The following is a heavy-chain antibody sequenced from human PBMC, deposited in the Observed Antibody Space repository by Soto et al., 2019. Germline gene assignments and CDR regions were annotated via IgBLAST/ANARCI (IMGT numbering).Heavy chain of an antibody. Sequence: GGSLKISCQGYGYRFTSYWIVWVRQMPAQGLEWMGIIYPGDSDTRYSPSFQGQVSISADKSINTAYLQWSSLKASDTAIDDCARVDSPGGVELWGQGTPVTGSS. CDR2: IYPGDSDT. J-gene: IGHJ4*02. CDR1: GYRFTSYW. D-gene: IGHD5-12*01. V-gene: IGHV5-51*01. CDR3: ARVDSPGGVEL.